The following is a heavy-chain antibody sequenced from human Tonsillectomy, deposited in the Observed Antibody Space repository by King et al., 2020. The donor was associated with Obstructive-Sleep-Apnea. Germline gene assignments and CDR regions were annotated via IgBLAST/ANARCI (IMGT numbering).Heavy chain of an antibody. Sequence: VQLVESGGGLVQPGGSLRLSCAASGFTFSSYDMHWVRQATGKGLEWVSAIGTAGDTYYPGSVKGRFTISRENAKNSLYLQMNSLRAGDTAVYYCARGEWFGEPADGDAFDIWGQGTMVTVPS. CDR1: GFTFSSYD. J-gene: IGHJ3*02. CDR3: ARGEWFGEPADGDAFDI. CDR2: IGTAGDT. V-gene: IGHV3-13*01. D-gene: IGHD3-10*01.